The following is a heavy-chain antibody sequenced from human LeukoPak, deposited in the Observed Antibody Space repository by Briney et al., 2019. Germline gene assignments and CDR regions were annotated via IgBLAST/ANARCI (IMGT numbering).Heavy chain of an antibody. CDR1: GGSISSYY. V-gene: IGHV4-4*07. CDR2: IYTSGST. J-gene: IGHJ3*02. Sequence: SETLSLTCTVSGGSISSYYWSWIRQPAGKGLEWIGRIYTSGSTNYNPSLKSRVTMSVDTSKNQFSLKLSSVTAADTAVYYCAREEAALRWYFDAFDIWGQGTMVTVSS. CDR3: AREEAALRWYFDAFDI. D-gene: IGHD4-23*01.